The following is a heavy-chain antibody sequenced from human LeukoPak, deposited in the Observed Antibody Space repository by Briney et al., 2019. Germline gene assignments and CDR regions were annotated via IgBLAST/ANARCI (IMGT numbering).Heavy chain of an antibody. D-gene: IGHD6-13*01. CDR1: GGSISSGDYY. CDR2: IYYSGST. V-gene: IGHV4-30-4*08. Sequence: MASETLSLTCTVSGGSISSGDYYWSWIRQPPGKGLEWIGYIYYSGSTYYNPSLKSRVTISVDTSKNQFSLKLSSVTAADTAVYYCASYSSSWLHFDYWGQGTLVTVSS. J-gene: IGHJ4*02. CDR3: ASYSSSWLHFDY.